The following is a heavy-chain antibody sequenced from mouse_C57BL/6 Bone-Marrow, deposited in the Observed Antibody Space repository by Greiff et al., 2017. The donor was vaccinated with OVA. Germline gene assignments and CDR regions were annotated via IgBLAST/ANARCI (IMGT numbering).Heavy chain of an antibody. J-gene: IGHJ3*01. CDR3: ARYDGSRAY. CDR1: GFTFTDYY. Sequence: EVKLMESGGGLVQPGGSLSLSCAASGFTFTDYYMSWVRQPPGKALEWLGFIRNKANGYTTEYSASVKGRFTISRDNSQSILYLQMNALRAEDSATYYCARYDGSRAYWGQGTLVTVSA. CDR2: IRNKANGYTT. D-gene: IGHD1-1*01. V-gene: IGHV7-3*01.